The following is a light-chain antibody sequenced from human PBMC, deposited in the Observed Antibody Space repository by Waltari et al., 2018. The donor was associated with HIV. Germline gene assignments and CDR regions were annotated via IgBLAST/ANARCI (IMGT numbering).Light chain of an antibody. CDR2: EVI. V-gene: IGLV2-11*01. CDR3: CSYAGTYTYVL. J-gene: IGLJ3*02. CDR1: SSDVGGYDP. Sequence: QSALTQPRSVSGSPGQSVTIPCTGTSSDVGGYDPVPWYLQHPGKVPKLIIYEVIKRPSGVPDRFAGSKSGNTASLTISGLQTEDEAEYFCCSYAGTYTYVLFGGGTKLTVL.